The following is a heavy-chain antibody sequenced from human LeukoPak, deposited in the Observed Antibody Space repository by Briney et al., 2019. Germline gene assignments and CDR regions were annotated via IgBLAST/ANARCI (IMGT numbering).Heavy chain of an antibody. CDR2: VHLSGAT. D-gene: IGHD1-26*01. V-gene: IGHV4-4*02. Sequence: SGTLSLTCAVSGGSITTTNWWCLVRQPPGKGLEWIGEVHLSGATNYNPSLESRVSMSIDKSKNHLSLEVTSVTAADTAIYYCTRESGAFSPFGFWGQGTLLTVSS. CDR1: GGSITTTNW. CDR3: TRESGAFSPFGF. J-gene: IGHJ4*02.